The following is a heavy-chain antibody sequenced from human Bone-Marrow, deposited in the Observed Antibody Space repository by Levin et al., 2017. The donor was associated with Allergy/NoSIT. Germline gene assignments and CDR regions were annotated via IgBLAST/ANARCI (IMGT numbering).Heavy chain of an antibody. D-gene: IGHD1-26*01. J-gene: IGHJ6*02. V-gene: IGHV4-59*08. Sequence: SETLSLTCTVSGGSISSYYWSWIRQPPGKGLEWIGYIYYSGSTNYNPSLKSRVTISVDTSKNQFSLKLSSVTAADTAVYYCARLYPGRIVGANISGMDVWGQGTTVTVSS. CDR1: GGSISSYY. CDR3: ARLYPGRIVGANISGMDV. CDR2: IYYSGST.